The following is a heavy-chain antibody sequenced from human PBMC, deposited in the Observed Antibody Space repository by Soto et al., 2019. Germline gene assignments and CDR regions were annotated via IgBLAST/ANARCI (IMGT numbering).Heavy chain of an antibody. CDR2: IYSGGST. CDR3: TRARVESGYRGYFQL. V-gene: IGHV3-53*01. J-gene: IGHJ1*01. Sequence: EVQLVQSGGGLIQPGGSLRLSCAASGFTVSSNYISWVRQAPGQGLEWVSVIYSGGSTYYADSVKGRFTISRDNSKNTLYLQMNSTTAEHTAVYYCTRARVESGYRGYFQLGGQGTLVTVSS. CDR1: GFTVSSNY. D-gene: IGHD3-22*01.